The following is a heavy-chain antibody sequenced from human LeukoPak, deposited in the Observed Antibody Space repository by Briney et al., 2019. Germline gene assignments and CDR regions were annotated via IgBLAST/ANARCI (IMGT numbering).Heavy chain of an antibody. CDR2: IGSKTSGGTT. CDR1: GFTFSSYE. D-gene: IGHD3-22*01. CDR3: ARGAFEYDTSGYYYTFDY. Sequence: GGSLRLSCAASGFTFSSYEMNWVRQAPGKGLEWLGFIGSKTSGGTTDYAASVKGRFTISRDDSKSIAYLQMNTLKTEDTAIYYCARGAFEYDTSGYYYTFDYWGQGSVLTVSS. J-gene: IGHJ4*02. V-gene: IGHV3-49*04.